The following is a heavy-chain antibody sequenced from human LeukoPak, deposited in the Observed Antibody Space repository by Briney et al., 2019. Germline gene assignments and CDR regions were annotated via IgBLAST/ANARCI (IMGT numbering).Heavy chain of an antibody. CDR3: ARVWYYYYAMDV. Sequence: SETLSLTCTVSGDSISSGLYYRGWIRQPPGKGLEWIGSIYDSGHTDYNPSLKSRVTISEDTPKNQSSLRLRSVTAADTAVYYCARVWYYYYAMDVWGQGTTVTVSS. J-gene: IGHJ6*02. CDR2: IYDSGHT. CDR1: GDSISSGLYY. V-gene: IGHV4-39*01.